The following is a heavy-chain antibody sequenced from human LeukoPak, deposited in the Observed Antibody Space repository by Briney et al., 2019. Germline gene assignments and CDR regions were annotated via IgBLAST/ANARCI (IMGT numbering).Heavy chain of an antibody. J-gene: IGHJ4*02. Sequence: SETLSLTCTVSGGSISSYYWSWIRQPPGKGLEWIGSIYYSGSTYYNPSLKSRVTISVDKSKNQFSLKLSSVTAADTAVYYCARDLTRSGWHLFDYWGQGTLVTVSS. CDR1: GGSISSYY. D-gene: IGHD6-19*01. CDR3: ARDLTRSGWHLFDY. CDR2: IYYSGST. V-gene: IGHV4-59*12.